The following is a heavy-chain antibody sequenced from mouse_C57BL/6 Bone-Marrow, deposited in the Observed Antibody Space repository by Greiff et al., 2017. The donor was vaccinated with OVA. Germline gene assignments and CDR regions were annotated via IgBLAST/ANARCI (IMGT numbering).Heavy chain of an antibody. D-gene: IGHD1-1*01. CDR3: TGTTVVAGAMDY. CDR1: GFTFSDAW. CDR2: IRNKANNRAT. Sequence: EVQLQQSGGGLVQPGGSMKLSCAASGFTFSDAWMDWVRQSPEKGLEWVAEIRNKANNRATYYAESVKGRFTISRDDSKSSVYLQMNSLRAEDTGIYYCTGTTVVAGAMDYWGQGTSVTVSS. J-gene: IGHJ4*01. V-gene: IGHV6-6*01.